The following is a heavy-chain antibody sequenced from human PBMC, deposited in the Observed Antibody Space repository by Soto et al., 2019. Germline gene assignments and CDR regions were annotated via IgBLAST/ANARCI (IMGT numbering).Heavy chain of an antibody. CDR3: AKDLHTSSSEWRYYFGMDV. Sequence: QLLESGGGLVQPGGSLRLSCAASGFTFSGYAMRWVRQAPGKGLEWVSMITGTGGKTYYAGSVKGRFTISRDNSKNTMYLQINSLTAEDTAVYYCAKDLHTSSSEWRYYFGMDVWGQGTTVTVSS. CDR2: ITGTGGKT. V-gene: IGHV3-23*01. J-gene: IGHJ6*02. D-gene: IGHD6-6*01. CDR1: GFTFSGYA.